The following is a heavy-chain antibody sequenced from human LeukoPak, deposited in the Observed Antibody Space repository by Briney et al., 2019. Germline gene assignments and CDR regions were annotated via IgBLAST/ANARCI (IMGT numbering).Heavy chain of an antibody. Sequence: ASETLSLTCTVSGGSISRYYWSWIRQPPGKGLAWIGYIHSSGSTNYNPALKSRVTTLVDTSKNQFSLKLTSVTAADTAVYYCARHTYSSSSPFDFWGQGTLVTVSS. V-gene: IGHV4-59*08. CDR3: ARHTYSSSSPFDF. CDR1: GGSISRYY. J-gene: IGHJ4*02. D-gene: IGHD6-6*01. CDR2: IHSSGST.